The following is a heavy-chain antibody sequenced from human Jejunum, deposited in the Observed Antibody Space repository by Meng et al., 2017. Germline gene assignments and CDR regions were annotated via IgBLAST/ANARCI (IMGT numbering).Heavy chain of an antibody. CDR3: ARDKSGDGTATFDY. J-gene: IGHJ4*02. D-gene: IGHD1-14*01. Sequence: ASVNVSRKTSGYTFSDYHVQWVRQVPGQGLEWMGWINPTDDSTNYAQKFQGRLTVTRDTSTAFMELNRLTSDDSAVYYCARDKSGDGTATFDYWGQGTLVTVSS. CDR1: GYTFSDYH. V-gene: IGHV1-2*02. CDR2: INPTDDST.